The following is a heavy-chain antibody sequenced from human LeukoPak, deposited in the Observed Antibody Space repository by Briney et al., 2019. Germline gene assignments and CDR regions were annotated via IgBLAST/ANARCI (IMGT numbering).Heavy chain of an antibody. V-gene: IGHV4-34*01. J-gene: IGHJ6*03. Sequence: SETLSLTCAVYGGSFGGYYWSWIRQPPGKGLEWIGEINHSGSTNYNPSLKSRVTISVDTSKNQFSLKLSSVTAADTAVYYCARGRAGYCSSTSCSKYYYYYYMDVWGKGTTVTVSS. D-gene: IGHD2-2*01. CDR1: GGSFGGYY. CDR3: ARGRAGYCSSTSCSKYYYYYYMDV. CDR2: INHSGST.